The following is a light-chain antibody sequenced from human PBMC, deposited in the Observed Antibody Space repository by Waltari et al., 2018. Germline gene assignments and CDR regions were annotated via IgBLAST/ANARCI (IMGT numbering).Light chain of an antibody. V-gene: IGKV1-33*01. Sequence: DIQMTQSPSSLSASVGDRVTITCQASEDISIYLNWYQQKPGKAPKLLIYDALDLETGVPSRFSGRGSGTDFTFTISSLQPGDFATYYCQQYDNLPFTFGPGTKVDIK. CDR1: EDISIY. J-gene: IGKJ3*01. CDR2: DAL. CDR3: QQYDNLPFT.